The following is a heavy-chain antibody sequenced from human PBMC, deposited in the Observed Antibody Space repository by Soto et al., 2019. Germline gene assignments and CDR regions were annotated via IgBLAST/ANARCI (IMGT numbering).Heavy chain of an antibody. CDR1: GYTFTSYD. CDR3: ARDHPYGSGSYYTPPWFDP. D-gene: IGHD3-10*01. V-gene: IGHV1-18*01. Sequence: GASVKVSCKASGYTFTSYDINWVRQAPGQGLEWMGWISAYNGNTNYAQKLQGRVTMTTDTSTSTAYMELRSLRSDDTAVYYCARDHPYGSGSYYTPPWFDPWGQGTLVTVSS. CDR2: ISAYNGNT. J-gene: IGHJ5*02.